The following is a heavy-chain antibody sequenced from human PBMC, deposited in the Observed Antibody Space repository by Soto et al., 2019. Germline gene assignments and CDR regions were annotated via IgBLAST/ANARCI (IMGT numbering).Heavy chain of an antibody. Sequence: QVQLVQSGAEVKKPGSSVKVSCKASGGTFSSYAISWVRQAPGQGLEWLVGIISIFGTANYAQNFQGRVTIPADDATSTAYMELSSLRSEDTAVYYCARDTLSNYYDSSGFNPFFDYWGQGTLVTVSS. J-gene: IGHJ4*02. CDR1: GGTFSSYA. D-gene: IGHD3-22*01. V-gene: IGHV1-69*01. CDR3: ARDTLSNYYDSSGFNPFFDY. CDR2: IISIFGTA.